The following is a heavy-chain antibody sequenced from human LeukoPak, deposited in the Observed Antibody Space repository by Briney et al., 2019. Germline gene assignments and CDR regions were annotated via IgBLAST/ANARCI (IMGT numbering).Heavy chain of an antibody. J-gene: IGHJ4*02. CDR2: ISSSGSTI. D-gene: IGHD1-26*01. CDR1: GFTFSSYE. V-gene: IGHV3-48*03. CDR3: AREWELRGGFDY. Sequence: PGGSLRLSCAASGFTFSSYEMNWVRQAPRKGVEWVSYISSSGSTIYYADSVKGRFTISRDNAKNSLYLQMNSLRAEDTAVYYCAREWELRGGFDYWGQGTLVTVSS.